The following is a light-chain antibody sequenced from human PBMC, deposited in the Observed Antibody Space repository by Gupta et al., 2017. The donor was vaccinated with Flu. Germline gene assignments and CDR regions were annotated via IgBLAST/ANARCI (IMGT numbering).Light chain of an antibody. CDR2: GAS. J-gene: IGKJ4*02. V-gene: IGKV3-20*01. Sequence: GERATLSCRADENIGNNYLAWYQQRPGQAPRLLISGASSRATGIPDRFSGSGSGTDFTLTINRLEPEDSAVFYCQQYGNSLTFGGGAKVGI. CDR3: QQYGNSLT. CDR1: ENIGNNY.